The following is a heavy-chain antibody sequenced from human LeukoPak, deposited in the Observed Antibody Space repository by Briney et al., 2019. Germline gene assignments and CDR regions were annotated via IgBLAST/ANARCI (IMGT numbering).Heavy chain of an antibody. V-gene: IGHV3-23*01. CDR3: AKVLGLRVVVDAFDI. CDR1: GFTFSSYA. D-gene: IGHD2-15*01. CDR2: ISGSGGST. Sequence: GGSLRLSCAASGFTFSSYAMSWVRQAPGKGLEWASAISGSGGSTYYADSVRGRFTISRDNSKNTLYLQMNSLRAEDTAVYYCAKVLGLRVVVDAFDIWGQGTMVTVSS. J-gene: IGHJ3*02.